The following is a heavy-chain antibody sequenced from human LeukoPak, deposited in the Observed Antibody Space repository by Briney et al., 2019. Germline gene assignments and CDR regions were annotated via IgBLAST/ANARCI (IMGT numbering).Heavy chain of an antibody. D-gene: IGHD1-26*01. CDR3: ARVSGSYYYYYYMDV. CDR1: GGTFSIYA. Sequence: GASVKVSFKASGGTFSIYAISWVRQAPGQGLEWMGGIIPIFGTANYAQKFQGRVTITADKSTSTAYMELSSLRSEDTAVYCCARVSGSYYYYYYMDVWGKGTTVTVSS. J-gene: IGHJ6*03. V-gene: IGHV1-69*06. CDR2: IIPIFGTA.